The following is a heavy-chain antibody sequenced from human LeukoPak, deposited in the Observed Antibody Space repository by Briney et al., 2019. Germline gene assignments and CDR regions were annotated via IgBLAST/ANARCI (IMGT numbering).Heavy chain of an antibody. D-gene: IGHD3-3*01. Sequence: GGSLRLSCAASGFTFSSSWMTWVRQVPGKGLEWVGVISYDGSDEYYTDSVKGRFTISRDNSKNTVYLQMNSLRADDTAVYYCARDFTPEWFDIHWGQGTLVTVS. J-gene: IGHJ4*02. CDR3: ARDFTPEWFDIH. CDR2: ISYDGSDE. CDR1: GFTFSSSW. V-gene: IGHV3-30*03.